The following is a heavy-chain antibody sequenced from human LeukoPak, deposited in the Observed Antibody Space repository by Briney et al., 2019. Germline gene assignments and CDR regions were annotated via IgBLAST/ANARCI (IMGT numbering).Heavy chain of an antibody. D-gene: IGHD3-22*01. CDR3: ARGWLYVNYFDY. CDR2: IYHSGST. J-gene: IGHJ4*02. CDR1: GGSISSGGYS. V-gene: IGHV4-30-2*01. Sequence: SETLSLTCAVSGGSISSGGYSWNWIRHPPGNGLEWIGYIYHSGSTYYNPSLKSRVTISVDRSKNQFSLKLSSVTAADTAVYYCARGWLYVNYFDYWGQGTLVTVSS.